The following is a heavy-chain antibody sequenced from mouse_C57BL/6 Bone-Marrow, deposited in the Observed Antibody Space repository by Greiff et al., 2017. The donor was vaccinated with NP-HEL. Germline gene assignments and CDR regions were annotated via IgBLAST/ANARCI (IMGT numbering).Heavy chain of an antibody. Sequence: QVQLQQSGAELARPGASVKMSCKASGYTFTSYTMHWVKQRPGQGLEWIGYINPSSDYTKYNQKFKDKATFTADKSSSTAYMQLSSLTSEDSAVYYCARQSYYGSSYYAMDYWGQGTSVTVSS. CDR2: INPSSDYT. D-gene: IGHD1-1*01. V-gene: IGHV1-4*01. CDR1: GYTFTSYT. J-gene: IGHJ4*01. CDR3: ARQSYYGSSYYAMDY.